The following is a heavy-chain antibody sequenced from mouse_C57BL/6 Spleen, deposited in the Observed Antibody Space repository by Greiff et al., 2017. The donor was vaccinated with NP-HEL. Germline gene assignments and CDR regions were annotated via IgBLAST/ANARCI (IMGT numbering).Heavy chain of an antibody. Sequence: EVQLQQSGPVLVKPGASVKMSCKASGYTFTDYYMNWVKQSHGKSLEWIGVINPYNGGTSYNQKFKGKATLTVDKSSSTAYMELNSLTSEDSAVYYCARRLSGSSSFDYWGQGTTLTVSS. J-gene: IGHJ2*01. D-gene: IGHD1-3*01. CDR2: INPYNGGT. CDR1: GYTFTDYY. V-gene: IGHV1-19*01. CDR3: ARRLSGSSSFDY.